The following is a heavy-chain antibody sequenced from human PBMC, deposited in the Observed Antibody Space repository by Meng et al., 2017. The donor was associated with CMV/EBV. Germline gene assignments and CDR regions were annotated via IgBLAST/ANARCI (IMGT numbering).Heavy chain of an antibody. CDR2: IYYSGST. CDR3: ARDLDEEDGMDV. J-gene: IGHJ6*02. CDR1: GGSFSSGSYY. V-gene: IGHV4-61*01. Sequence: SETLSLTCTVSGGSFSSGSYYWSWIRQPPGKGLEWIGYIYYSGSTNYNPSLKSRVTISVDTSKNQFSLKLSSVTAADTAVYYCARDLDEEDGMDVWGQGTTVTVSS.